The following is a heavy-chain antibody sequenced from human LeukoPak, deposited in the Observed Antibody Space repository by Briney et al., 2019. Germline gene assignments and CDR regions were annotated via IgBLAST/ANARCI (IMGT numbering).Heavy chain of an antibody. CDR1: GFTFSSYA. V-gene: IGHV3-64*01. D-gene: IGHD2-2*01. Sequence: GGSLRLSCAASGFTFSSYAMHWVRQAPGKGLEYVSAISSNGGGTYYANSVKGRFTISRDNSRNTLYLQMGSLRAEDMAVYYCAREGGYCSSTSCHQFDYWGQGTLVTVSS. CDR3: AREGGYCSSTSCHQFDY. CDR2: ISSNGGGT. J-gene: IGHJ4*02.